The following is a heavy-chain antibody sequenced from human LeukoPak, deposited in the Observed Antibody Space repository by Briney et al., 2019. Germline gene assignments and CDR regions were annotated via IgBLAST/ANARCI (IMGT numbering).Heavy chain of an antibody. D-gene: IGHD2-21*01. J-gene: IGHJ4*02. CDR3: ARGTVGVGKVDY. V-gene: IGHV3-53*01. CDR1: GGSISSGDYY. CDR2: IYTVGST. Sequence: ETLSLTCTVSGGSISSGDYYWTWIRQAPGSGLEWVSVIYTVGSTFYADSVKGRFTISRDNSKNTLYLEMNSLRAEDTAVYYCARGTVGVGKVDYWGQGTLVTVSS.